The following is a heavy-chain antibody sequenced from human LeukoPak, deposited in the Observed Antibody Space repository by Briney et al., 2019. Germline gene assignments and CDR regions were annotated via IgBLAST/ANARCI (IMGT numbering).Heavy chain of an antibody. Sequence: GGSLRLSCAASGFTFSSYAMSWVRQAPGKGLEWVSAISGSGGSTYYADSVKGRFTISRDNSKNTLYLQMNSLRAEDKAVYYCAKYYYDSSGYQAFDYWGQGTLVTVSS. V-gene: IGHV3-23*01. CDR2: ISGSGGST. D-gene: IGHD3-22*01. J-gene: IGHJ4*02. CDR3: AKYYYDSSGYQAFDY. CDR1: GFTFSSYA.